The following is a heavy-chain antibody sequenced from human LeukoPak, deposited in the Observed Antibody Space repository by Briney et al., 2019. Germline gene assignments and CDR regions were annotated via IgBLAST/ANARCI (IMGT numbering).Heavy chain of an antibody. CDR1: GFTVSSNY. Sequence: GGSLRLSCAASGFTVSSNYMSWVRQAPGKGLEWVSYISSSGSTIYYADSVKGRFTISRDNAKNSLYLQMNSLRAEDTAVYYCAREKWLRLGGYFDYWGQGTLVTVSS. CDR2: ISSSGSTI. V-gene: IGHV3-11*01. D-gene: IGHD5-12*01. J-gene: IGHJ4*02. CDR3: AREKWLRLGGYFDY.